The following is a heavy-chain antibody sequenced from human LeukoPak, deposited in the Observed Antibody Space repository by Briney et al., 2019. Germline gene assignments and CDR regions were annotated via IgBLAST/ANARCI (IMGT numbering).Heavy chain of an antibody. Sequence: GRSLRLSWAPSAFTFSDHSTSCVRHAAREVREWGGNIRQDGSSILYADAVKGRFTISRDNAKNSVFVQMDNLTPDDTAVYHCARAVALADYWGQGTLVSVSS. CDR3: ARAVALADY. J-gene: IGHJ4*02. CDR2: IRQDGSSI. CDR1: AFTFSDHS. V-gene: IGHV3-7*01.